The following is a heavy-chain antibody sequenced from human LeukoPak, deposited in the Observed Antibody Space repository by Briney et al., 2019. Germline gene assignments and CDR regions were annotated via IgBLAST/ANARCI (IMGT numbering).Heavy chain of an antibody. D-gene: IGHD6-6*01. CDR3: ARHVAGIAARPFDN. CDR2: IHASGPT. V-gene: IGHV4-4*09. CDR1: GGSISTYY. Sequence: PSETLSLTCTVSGGSISTYYWSWLRRPPGKGLEWIAYIHASGPTNYNPSLKSRITISVDTSKNQFSLKLSSVTAADTAVYYCARHVAGIAARPFDNWGQGTLVTVS. J-gene: IGHJ4*02.